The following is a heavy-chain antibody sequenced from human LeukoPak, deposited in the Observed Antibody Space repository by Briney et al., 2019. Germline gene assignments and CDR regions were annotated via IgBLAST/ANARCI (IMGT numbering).Heavy chain of an antibody. V-gene: IGHV3-23*01. CDR3: AKTTTGYSSGRFPGWPVDY. CDR2: IFGSGGST. Sequence: PGGSLRLSCAASGFTFSSYAMYWVRQAPGKGLEWVSGIFGSGGSTYYADSVKGRFTISRDNPKNTVYLQMNSLRAEDTAVYYCAKTTTGYSSGRFPGWPVDYWGQGTLVTVSS. J-gene: IGHJ4*02. D-gene: IGHD6-19*01. CDR1: GFTFSSYA.